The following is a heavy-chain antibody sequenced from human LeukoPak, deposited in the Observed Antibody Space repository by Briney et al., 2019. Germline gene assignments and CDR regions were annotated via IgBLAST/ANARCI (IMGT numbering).Heavy chain of an antibody. J-gene: IGHJ6*03. Sequence: GGSLRLSCAASGFTVSSNYMSWVRQAPGKGLEWVSVIYSGGSTYYADSVKGRFTISRDNSKNTLYLQMNSLRAEDTAVYYCARAISQYSSGWYFNYYYYYMDVWGKGTTVTISS. CDR2: IYSGGST. V-gene: IGHV3-53*01. CDR1: GFTVSSNY. CDR3: ARAISQYSSGWYFNYYYYYMDV. D-gene: IGHD6-19*01.